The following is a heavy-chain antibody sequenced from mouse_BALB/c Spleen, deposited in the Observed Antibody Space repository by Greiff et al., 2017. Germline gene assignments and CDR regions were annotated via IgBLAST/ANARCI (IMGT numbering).Heavy chain of an antibody. CDR2: ISSGGSYT. D-gene: IGHD1-1*01. Sequence: DVKLVESGGGLVKPGGSLKLSCAASGFTFSSYAMSWVRQTPEKRLEWVATISSGGSYTYYPDSVKGRFTISRDNAKNTLYLQMSSLRSEDTAMYYCARHYYGSRYYYAMDYWGQGTSVTVSS. CDR1: GFTFSSYA. CDR3: ARHYYGSRYYYAMDY. J-gene: IGHJ4*01. V-gene: IGHV5-9-3*01.